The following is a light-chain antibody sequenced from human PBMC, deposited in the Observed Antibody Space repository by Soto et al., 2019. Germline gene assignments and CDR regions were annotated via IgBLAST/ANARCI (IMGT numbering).Light chain of an antibody. Sequence: QSVLTQPASVSGSPGQSITISCTGTSSDVGGYKYVSWYQQHPGKAPKLMIYDVSNRPSGVSNRFSGSKSGNTASLIISGLQAEDEADYYCGSYTSSSTLVVFGGGTKVTVL. J-gene: IGLJ2*01. CDR3: GSYTSSSTLVV. CDR1: SSDVGGYKY. CDR2: DVS. V-gene: IGLV2-14*01.